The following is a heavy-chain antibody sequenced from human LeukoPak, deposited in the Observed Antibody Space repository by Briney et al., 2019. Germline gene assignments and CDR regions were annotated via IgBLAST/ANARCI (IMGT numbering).Heavy chain of an antibody. CDR1: GFTFSSYG. CDR2: ISYDGSNK. D-gene: IGHD4-23*01. J-gene: IGHJ4*02. V-gene: IGHV3-30*18. Sequence: PGRSLRLSCAASGFTFSSYGMHWVRQAPGKGLEWVAVISYDGSNKYYADSVKGRFTISRDNSKNTLYLQMNSLRAEDTAVYYCAKAYSVVIDYWGQGTLVTVSS. CDR3: AKAYSVVIDY.